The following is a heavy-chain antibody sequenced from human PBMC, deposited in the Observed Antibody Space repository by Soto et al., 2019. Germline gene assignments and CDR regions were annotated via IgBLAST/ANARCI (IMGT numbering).Heavy chain of an antibody. CDR3: ARGNRADYGSGSYPFSLDY. CDR2: INAGNGNT. D-gene: IGHD3-10*01. CDR1: GYTFTSYA. V-gene: IGHV1-3*01. Sequence: RASVKVSCKASGYTFTSYAMHWVRQAPGQRLEWMGWINAGNGNTKYSQKFQGRVTITRDTSASTSYMELSSLRSEDTAVYYCARGNRADYGSGSYPFSLDYWGQGTVVTVSS. J-gene: IGHJ4*02.